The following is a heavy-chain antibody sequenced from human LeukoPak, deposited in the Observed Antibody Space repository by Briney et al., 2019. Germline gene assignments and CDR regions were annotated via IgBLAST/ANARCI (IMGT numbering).Heavy chain of an antibody. CDR2: IIPILGIA. CDR1: GGTFSSYA. V-gene: IGHV1-69*04. J-gene: IGHJ4*02. D-gene: IGHD6-19*01. Sequence: SVKVSCKASGGTFSSYAISWVRQAPGQGLEWMGRIIPILGIANYAQKFQGRVTITADKSTSTAYMELSSLRSEDTAVYYCARSGLAVAASDYWGQGTLVTVSS. CDR3: ARSGLAVAASDY.